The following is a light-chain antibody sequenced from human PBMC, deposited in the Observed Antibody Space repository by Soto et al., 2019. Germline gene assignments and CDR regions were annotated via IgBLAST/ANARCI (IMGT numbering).Light chain of an antibody. V-gene: IGLV2-23*02. CDR2: EVT. CDR3: CSDAGSSTYV. Sequence: QSALTQPASVSGSPGQSVTISCTRTSSDVGSFNFVSWYQQHPGKAPKVVIYEVTKRPSGVSNRFSGSKSGNTASLSIYGIQADDDADYYCCSDAGSSTYVFGTGTKLTVL. J-gene: IGLJ1*01. CDR1: SSDVGSFNF.